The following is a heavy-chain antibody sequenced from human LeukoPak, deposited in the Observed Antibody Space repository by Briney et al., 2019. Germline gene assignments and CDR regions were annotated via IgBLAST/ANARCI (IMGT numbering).Heavy chain of an antibody. CDR1: GGSISSYY. V-gene: IGHV4-59*01. CDR3: ARETFYYDSSGYDHWFDP. D-gene: IGHD3-22*01. J-gene: IGHJ5*02. CDR2: IYYSGST. Sequence: PSETLSLTCTVSGGSISSYYWSWIRQPPGKGLDWIGYIYYSGSTNYNPSLKSRVTISVDTSKNQFSLRLSSVTAADTAVYYCARETFYYDSSGYDHWFDPWGQGTLVTVSS.